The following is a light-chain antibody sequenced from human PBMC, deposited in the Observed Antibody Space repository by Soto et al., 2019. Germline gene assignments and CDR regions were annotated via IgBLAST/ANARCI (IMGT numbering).Light chain of an antibody. Sequence: GLSLSPVTLSLSPGERATLSCRASQSVSNNYLAWYQQKPGQAPRLLIYGASNRATGIPDRFSGSGSGTDFTLTISRLEPEDFAVYYCQQYGSSPQTFGQGTKVDIK. J-gene: IGKJ1*01. V-gene: IGKV3-20*01. CDR3: QQYGSSPQT. CDR1: QSVSNNY. CDR2: GAS.